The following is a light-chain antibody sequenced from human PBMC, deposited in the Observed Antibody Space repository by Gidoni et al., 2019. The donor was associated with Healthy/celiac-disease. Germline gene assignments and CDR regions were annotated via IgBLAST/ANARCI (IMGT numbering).Light chain of an antibody. Sequence: EIVMTQSPATLSVSPGERANLSCRASQSVSRNLAWYQQKPGQAPRLLIYGASTRATGIPARFSGSGSGTEFTLTISSLQSEDFAVYYCQQYNNWPPMYTFGQGTKLEIK. CDR2: GAS. CDR3: QQYNNWPPMYT. CDR1: QSVSRN. J-gene: IGKJ2*01. V-gene: IGKV3-15*01.